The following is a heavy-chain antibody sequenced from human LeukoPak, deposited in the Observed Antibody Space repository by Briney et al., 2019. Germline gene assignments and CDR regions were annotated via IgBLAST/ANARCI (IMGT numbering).Heavy chain of an antibody. CDR3: ARVGIAVADTHWDYFDY. D-gene: IGHD6-19*01. J-gene: IGHJ4*02. CDR1: GGSISSYY. Sequence: SETLSLTCTVSGGSISSYYWSWIRQPAGKGLEWIGRIYTSGSTNYNPSLKSRVTMSVDTSKNQFSLKLSSVTAADTAVYYCARVGIAVADTHWDYFDYWGQGTLVTISS. V-gene: IGHV4-4*07. CDR2: IYTSGST.